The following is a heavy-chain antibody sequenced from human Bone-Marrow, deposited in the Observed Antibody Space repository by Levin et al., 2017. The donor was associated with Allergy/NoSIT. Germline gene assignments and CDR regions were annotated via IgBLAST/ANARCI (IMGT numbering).Heavy chain of an antibody. J-gene: IGHJ6*03. CDR3: ARAGRHTVFGAVIPRASYYMDV. D-gene: IGHD3-3*01. CDR1: GGSFSGHY. CDR2: VSHNGDT. Sequence: PGGSLRLSCAVYGGSFSGHYWTWIRQSPGKGLEWIGEVSHNGDTNDNPSLKSRVTISLDKSKNQFSLKLSSVTAADTALYYCARAGRHTVFGAVIPRASYYMDVWGTGTTVTVSS. V-gene: IGHV4-34*01.